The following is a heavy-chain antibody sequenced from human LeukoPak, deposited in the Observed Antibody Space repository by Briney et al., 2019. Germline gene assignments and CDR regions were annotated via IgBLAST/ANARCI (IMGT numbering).Heavy chain of an antibody. J-gene: IGHJ4*02. Sequence: GGSLRLSCAAPGFTFSSYAMSWVRQAPGKGLEWVSAISGSGGSTYYADSVKGRFTVSRDNSKNTLYLQMNSLRAEDTAVYYCAKAGIAAAGTGYYFDYWGQGTLVTGSS. CDR1: GFTFSSYA. CDR3: AKAGIAAAGTGYYFDY. D-gene: IGHD6-13*01. CDR2: ISGSGGST. V-gene: IGHV3-23*01.